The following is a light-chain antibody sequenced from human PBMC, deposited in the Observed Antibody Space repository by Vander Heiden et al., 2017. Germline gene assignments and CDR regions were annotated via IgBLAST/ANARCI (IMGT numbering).Light chain of an antibody. Sequence: DMVRTQSQPPLPVTPERPAFISCCCSQVLLHSNGYNYLAWYLQKPGQSPQLLIYLGSNRASGVPDRFSGSGSGTDFTLKISRVEAEDVGVYYCKQSLQTPYTFGQGTKLEIK. CDR3: KQSLQTPYT. J-gene: IGKJ2*01. V-gene: IGKV2-28*01. CDR2: LGS. CDR1: QVLLHSNGYNY.